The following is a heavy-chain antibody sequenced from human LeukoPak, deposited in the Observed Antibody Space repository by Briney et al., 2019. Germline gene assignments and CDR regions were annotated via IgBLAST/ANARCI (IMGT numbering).Heavy chain of an antibody. CDR3: ARISRWAPY. V-gene: IGHV4-39*07. CDR2: VYYDGIN. J-gene: IGHJ4*02. CDR1: GGSINNTLFY. D-gene: IGHD6-13*01. Sequence: PSETLSLTCTVSGGSINNTLFYWGWIRQPPGKGLEWIGTVYYDGINYSSPSLKSRVATSVDTSKNQFSLRLSSVTAADTAVYYCARISRWAPYWGQGILVTVSS.